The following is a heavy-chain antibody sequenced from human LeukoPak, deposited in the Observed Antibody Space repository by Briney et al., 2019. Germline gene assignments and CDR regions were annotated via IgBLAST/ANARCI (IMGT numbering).Heavy chain of an antibody. D-gene: IGHD6-19*01. V-gene: IGHV3-7*03. CDR2: MRQDGSEK. J-gene: IGHJ3*02. CDR1: GFTFSSHI. Sequence: HPGGSLRLSCVASGFTFSSHIISWIRQAPGKGLEWVANMRQDGSEKFYADSVKGRFTISRDNAKNSQYLQMNSLRAEDTAVYYCAKGSSGWYGDAFDIWGQGTMVTVSS. CDR3: AKGSSGWYGDAFDI.